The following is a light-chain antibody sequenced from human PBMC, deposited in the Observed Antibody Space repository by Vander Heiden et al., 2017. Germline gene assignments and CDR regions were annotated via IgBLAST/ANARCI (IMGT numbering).Light chain of an antibody. CDR2: LGS. CDR3: MQALQTPVT. CDR1: QSLLHSNGYNY. Sequence: IVMTLTPLSLPVTPGEPASISCRSSQSLLHSNGYNYLDWYLQKPGQSPQLLIYLGSNRASGVPDRFSGSGSGTDFTLKISSVEAEDVGVYYCMQALQTPVTFGQGTRLKIK. J-gene: IGKJ5*01. V-gene: IGKV2-28*01.